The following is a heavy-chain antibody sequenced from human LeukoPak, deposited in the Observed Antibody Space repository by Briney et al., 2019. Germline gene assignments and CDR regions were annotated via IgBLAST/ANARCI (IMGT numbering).Heavy chain of an antibody. D-gene: IGHD3-10*01. CDR3: ARRGGLDY. Sequence: GESLKISCEGSGYSFSNYWIGWVRQMPGKGLEWMGIIYPGDSNTKYNPSFQGQVTISADKSVSTAYLQWSSLKASDTAMYYCARRGGLDYWGQGTLVIVSS. V-gene: IGHV5-51*01. J-gene: IGHJ4*02. CDR2: IYPGDSNT. CDR1: GYSFSNYW.